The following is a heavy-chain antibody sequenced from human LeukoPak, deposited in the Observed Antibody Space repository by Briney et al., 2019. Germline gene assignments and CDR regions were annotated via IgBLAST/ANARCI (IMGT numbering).Heavy chain of an antibody. CDR3: ARIQLWLHAFDI. J-gene: IGHJ3*02. D-gene: IGHD5-18*01. CDR1: GGSISSYY. CDR2: IYYSGST. Sequence: PSETLSLTCTVSGGSISSYYWSWIRQPPGKGLEWIGYIYYSGSTNYNPSLKSRVTISVDTSKNQFSLKLSSVTAADTAVYYCARIQLWLHAFDIWGQGTMVTVSS. V-gene: IGHV4-59*08.